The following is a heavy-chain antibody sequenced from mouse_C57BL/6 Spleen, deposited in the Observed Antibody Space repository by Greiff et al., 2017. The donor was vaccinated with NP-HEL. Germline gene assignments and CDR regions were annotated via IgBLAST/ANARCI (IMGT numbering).Heavy chain of an antibody. CDR2: IDPSDSYT. CDR3: ARERGDSNYAMDY. V-gene: IGHV1-59*01. D-gene: IGHD2-5*01. Sequence: VQLQESGAELVRPGTSVKLSCKASGYTFTSYWMHWVKQRPGQGLEWIGVIDPSDSYTNYNQKFKGKATLTVDTSSSTAYMQLSSLTSEDSAVYYCARERGDSNYAMDYWGQGTSVTVSS. CDR1: GYTFTSYW. J-gene: IGHJ4*01.